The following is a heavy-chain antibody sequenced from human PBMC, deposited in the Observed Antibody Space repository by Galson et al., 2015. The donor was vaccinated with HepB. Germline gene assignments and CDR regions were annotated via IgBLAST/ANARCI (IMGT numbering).Heavy chain of an antibody. CDR2: ISSGGGTT. Sequence: SLRLSCAASGFTFSSHEMNWVRQAPGKGLGWVSYISSGGGTTYYADSVKGRFTASRDNAKNSLYLQMNSLRAEDTAVYYCATQGPRYCTSTSCSLDYWGQGTLVTVSS. CDR1: GFTFSSHE. J-gene: IGHJ4*02. V-gene: IGHV3-48*03. CDR3: ATQGPRYCTSTSCSLDY. D-gene: IGHD2-2*01.